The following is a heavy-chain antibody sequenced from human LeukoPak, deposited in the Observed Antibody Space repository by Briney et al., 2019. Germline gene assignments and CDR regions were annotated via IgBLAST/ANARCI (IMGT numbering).Heavy chain of an antibody. CDR1: GFTFSTYS. D-gene: IGHD2-21*01. CDR3: AKDGEVYCGGDCSIGDY. CDR2: IWFDGSNK. V-gene: IGHV3-30*02. J-gene: IGHJ4*02. Sequence: GSLRLSCAASGFTFSTYSMNWVRQAPGKGLEWVAFIWFDGSNKYYGDSVTGRFTISRDNSKNTLYLQMNSLRPEDAAVYYCAKDGEVYCGGDCSIGDYWGQGTLVTVSS.